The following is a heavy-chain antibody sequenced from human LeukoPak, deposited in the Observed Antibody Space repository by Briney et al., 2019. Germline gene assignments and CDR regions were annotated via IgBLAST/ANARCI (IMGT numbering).Heavy chain of an antibody. Sequence: SQTLSLTCAISGDSVSTNSDAWNWIRQYPSRGLEWLGRTYSRSQWYNDYAVSVKSRIIINPDTSRNQFSLQLNSVTPEDTAVFYCARTISGYFDYWGQGTLVTVSS. CDR1: GDSVSTNSDA. D-gene: IGHD5-24*01. CDR2: TYSRSQWYN. V-gene: IGHV6-1*01. CDR3: ARTISGYFDY. J-gene: IGHJ4*02.